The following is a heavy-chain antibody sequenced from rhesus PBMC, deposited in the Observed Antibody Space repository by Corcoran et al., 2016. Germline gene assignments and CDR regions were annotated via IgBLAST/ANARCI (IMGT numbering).Heavy chain of an antibody. CDR1: GASTSSYW. V-gene: IGHV4-80*01. CDR3: ARSGYGSGGVY. D-gene: IGHD4-4*01. Sequence: QVQLQESGPGLVKHSETLSPTCAVSGASTSSYWWSWIRQPPGKGLEWIGEIFGNICNSYYHPTLKSRVIISKDASKNQFALKLSSVTAADTAVYYCARSGYGSGGVYWGQGILVTVSS. J-gene: IGHJ4*01. CDR2: IFGNICNS.